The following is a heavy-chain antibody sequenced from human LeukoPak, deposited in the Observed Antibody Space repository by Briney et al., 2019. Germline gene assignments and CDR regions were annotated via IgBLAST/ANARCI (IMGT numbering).Heavy chain of an antibody. V-gene: IGHV4-59*01. J-gene: IGHJ5*02. CDR3: ARGGYSGYSFDR. CDR1: GGSISRYY. CDR2: IYYNGST. D-gene: IGHD6-19*01. Sequence: SETLSLTCTVSGGSISRYYWSWIRQPPGKGLEWIGNIYYNGSTNYKPSLKSRVTISVHTSKNQFSLNLRSLTAADTAVYYCARGGYSGYSFDRWGQGTRVTVSS.